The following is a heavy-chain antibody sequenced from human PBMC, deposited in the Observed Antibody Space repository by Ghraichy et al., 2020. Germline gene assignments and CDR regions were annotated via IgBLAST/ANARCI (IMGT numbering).Heavy chain of an antibody. V-gene: IGHV2-70*11. Sequence: SGPTLVKPTQTLTLTCTFSGFSLSTSGMCVSWIRQPPGKALEWLARIDWDDDKYYSTSLKTRLTISKDTSKNQVVLTMTNMDPVDTATYYCARWPEYSSSSDYYYYMDVWGKGTTVTVSS. D-gene: IGHD6-6*01. CDR3: ARWPEYSSSSDYYYYMDV. CDR1: GFSLSTSGMC. J-gene: IGHJ6*03. CDR2: IDWDDDK.